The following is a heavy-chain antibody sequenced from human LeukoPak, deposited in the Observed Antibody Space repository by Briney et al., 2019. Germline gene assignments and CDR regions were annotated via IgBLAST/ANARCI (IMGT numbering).Heavy chain of an antibody. CDR3: ARIGSSDAFDI. D-gene: IGHD1-26*01. CDR2: INHSGST. Sequence: SETLSLTCTVSGYSISSGYYWGWIRQPPGKGLEWIGEINHSGSTNYNPSLKSRVTISVDTSKNQFSLKLSSVTAADTAVYYCARIGSSDAFDIWGQGTMVTGSS. J-gene: IGHJ3*02. CDR1: GYSISSGYY. V-gene: IGHV4-38-2*02.